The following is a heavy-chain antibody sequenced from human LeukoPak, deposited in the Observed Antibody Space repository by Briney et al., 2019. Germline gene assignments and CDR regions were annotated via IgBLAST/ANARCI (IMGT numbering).Heavy chain of an antibody. CDR3: ARDVLTLIAAAGTEVYYFDY. J-gene: IGHJ4*02. CDR1: GFTLSSYW. CDR2: IKQDGSEK. V-gene: IGHV3-7*03. Sequence: GGSLGLSCAASGFTLSSYWMSWVGQAPGKGLEWVANIKQDGSEKYYVDSEKGRFTISRDNAKNSLYLQMNSLRAEDTAVYYCARDVLTLIAAAGTEVYYFDYWGQATLVTVSS. D-gene: IGHD6-13*01.